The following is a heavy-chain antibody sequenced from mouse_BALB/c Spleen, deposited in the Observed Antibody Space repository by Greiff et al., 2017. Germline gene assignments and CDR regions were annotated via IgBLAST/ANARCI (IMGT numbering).Heavy chain of an antibody. CDR2: ISYDGSN. CDR3: ARGQTGFAY. J-gene: IGHJ3*01. CDR1: GYSITSGYY. Sequence: EVQLVESGPGLVKPSQSLSLTCSVTGYSITSGYYWNWIRQFPGNKLEWMGYISYDGSNNYNPSLKNRISITRDTSKNQFFLKLNSVTTEDTATYYCARGQTGFAYWGQGTLVTVSA. D-gene: IGHD4-1*01. V-gene: IGHV3-6*02.